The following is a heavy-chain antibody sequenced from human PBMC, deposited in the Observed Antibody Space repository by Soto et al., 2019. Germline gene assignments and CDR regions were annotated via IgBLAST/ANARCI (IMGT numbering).Heavy chain of an antibody. CDR1: GGTFSSYA. J-gene: IGHJ3*02. CDR2: IIPIFGTA. CDR3: ARDQGCRGDCYSFAAFDI. Sequence: QVQLVQSGAEVKKPGSSVKVSCKASGGTFSSYAISWVRQTPGQGLEWMGGIIPIFGTANYAQKFQGRVTITADESTSTAYMELSSLRSEDTAVYYCARDQGCRGDCYSFAAFDIWGQGPMVTVSS. D-gene: IGHD2-21*02. V-gene: IGHV1-69*12.